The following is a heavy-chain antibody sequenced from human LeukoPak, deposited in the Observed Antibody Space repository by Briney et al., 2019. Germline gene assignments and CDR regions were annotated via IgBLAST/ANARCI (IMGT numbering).Heavy chain of an antibody. Sequence: PGGSLRLSCAASGLTFSSYPMHWVRQAPGKGLEWVAVISYDGSNKYYADSVKGRFTISRDNSKNTLYLQMNSLRAEDTAVYYCASPCSGYDYGFDNWGQGTLVTVSS. V-gene: IGHV3-30*04. CDR2: ISYDGSNK. D-gene: IGHD5-12*01. CDR3: ASPCSGYDYGFDN. CDR1: GLTFSSYP. J-gene: IGHJ4*02.